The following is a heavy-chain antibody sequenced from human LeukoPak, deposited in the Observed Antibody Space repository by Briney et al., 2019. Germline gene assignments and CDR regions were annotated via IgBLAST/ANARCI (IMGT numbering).Heavy chain of an antibody. J-gene: IGHJ4*02. CDR2: IYTSGGA. D-gene: IGHD1-26*01. V-gene: IGHV4-4*07. CDR1: GDSISSSY. Sequence: SETLSLSCTVSGDSISSSYWSWIRQPAGKGLEWVWRIYTSGGANYNPTLKSRVTMSVDTSKNQFSLKLSSVTAADTAVYYCARDGVRSLGLWGQGTLVTVSS. CDR3: ARDGVRSLGL.